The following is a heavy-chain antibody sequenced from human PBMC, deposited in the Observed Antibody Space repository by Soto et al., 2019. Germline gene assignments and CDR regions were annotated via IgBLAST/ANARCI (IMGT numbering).Heavy chain of an antibody. Sequence: SGPTLVNPTQTLTLTCTFSGFSLSTSGMCVSWIRQPPGKALEWLARIDWDDDKYYSTSLKTRLTISKDTSKNQVVLTMTNMDPVDTATYYCARTIWYSSSWAHYYYGMDVWGQGTTVTVSS. CDR3: ARTIWYSSSWAHYYYGMDV. CDR2: IDWDDDK. J-gene: IGHJ6*02. D-gene: IGHD6-13*01. V-gene: IGHV2-70*11. CDR1: GFSLSTSGMC.